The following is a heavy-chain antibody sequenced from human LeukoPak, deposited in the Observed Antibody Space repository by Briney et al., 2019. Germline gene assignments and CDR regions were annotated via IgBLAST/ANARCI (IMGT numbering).Heavy chain of an antibody. D-gene: IGHD1-26*01. CDR1: GFTFSSYA. Sequence: GGSLRLSCAASGFTFSSYAMSWVRQAPGKGLEWVSAISGSGGSTYYADSVKGRFTISRDNSKNTLYLQMNSLRAEDTAVYYCAKDIVGATIVPYYLDYWGQGTLVTVSS. CDR3: AKDIVGATIVPYYLDY. V-gene: IGHV3-23*01. J-gene: IGHJ4*02. CDR2: ISGSGGST.